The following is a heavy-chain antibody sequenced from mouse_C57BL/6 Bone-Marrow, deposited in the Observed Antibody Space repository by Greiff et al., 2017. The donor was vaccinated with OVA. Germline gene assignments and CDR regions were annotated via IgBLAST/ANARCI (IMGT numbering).Heavy chain of an antibody. CDR1: GYTFTSYW. J-gene: IGHJ3*01. CDR2: IDPSDSYT. Sequence: VQLQQPGAELVKPGASVKLSCKASGYTFTSYWMQWVKQRPGQGLEWIGEIDPSDSYTNYNQKFKGKATLTVDTSSSTAYMQLSSLTSEDSAVYYCAVLTTWFAYWGQGTLVTVSA. V-gene: IGHV1-50*01. CDR3: AVLTTWFAY.